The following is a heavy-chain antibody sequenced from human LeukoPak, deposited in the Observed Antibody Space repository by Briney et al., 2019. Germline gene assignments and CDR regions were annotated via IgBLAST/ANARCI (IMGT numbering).Heavy chain of an antibody. CDR3: ARGSIAAAEGSHWFDP. V-gene: IGHV4-59*01. CDR1: GGTISSYY. J-gene: IGHJ5*02. Sequence: PSETLSLTCTVSGGTISSYYWNWIRQPPGKGLEWIGYIYYSGSTNYNPSLKSRVTISVDTSKNQFSLKLSSVTAADTAVYYCARGSIAAAEGSHWFDPWGQGTLVTVSS. CDR2: IYYSGST. D-gene: IGHD6-13*01.